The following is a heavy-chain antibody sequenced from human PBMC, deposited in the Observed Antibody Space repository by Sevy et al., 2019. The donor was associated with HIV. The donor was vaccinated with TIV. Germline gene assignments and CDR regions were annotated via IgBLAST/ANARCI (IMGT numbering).Heavy chain of an antibody. J-gene: IGHJ6*03. D-gene: IGHD5-12*01. V-gene: IGHV3-30-3*01. CDR1: GFTFSSYA. CDR3: AREGGWLQYYYYMDV. Sequence: GGSLRLSCAASGFTFSSYAMHWVRQAPGKGLEWVAVISYDGSNKYYADSVKGRFTIPRDNSKNTLYLQMNSLRAEDTAVYYCAREGGWLQYYYYMDVWGKGTTVTVSS. CDR2: ISYDGSNK.